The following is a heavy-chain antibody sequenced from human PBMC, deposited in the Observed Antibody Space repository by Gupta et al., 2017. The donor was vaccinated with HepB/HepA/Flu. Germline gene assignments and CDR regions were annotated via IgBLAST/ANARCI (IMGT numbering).Heavy chain of an antibody. J-gene: IGHJ3*02. D-gene: IGHD3-10*01. V-gene: IGHV2-5*01. CDR1: GFSLSTSGVG. CDR2: IYWNDDK. CDR3: AHSRFHYYGSGSYYSNDAFDI. Sequence: QITLKESGPTLVKPTQTLTLTCTFSGFSLSTSGVGVGWIRQPPGKALEWLALIYWNDDKRYSPSLKSRLTITKDTSKNQVVLTMTNMDPVDTATYYCAHSRFHYYGSGSYYSNDAFDIWGQGTMVTVSS.